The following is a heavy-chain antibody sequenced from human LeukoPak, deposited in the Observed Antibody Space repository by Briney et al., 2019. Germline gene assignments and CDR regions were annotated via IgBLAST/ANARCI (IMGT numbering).Heavy chain of an antibody. CDR1: GYTLTVYY. CDR2: INPNSGDT. CDR3: ARDLTMFVVVPGY. D-gene: IGHD3-10*02. J-gene: IGHJ4*02. V-gene: IGHV1-2*02. Sequence: ASVTVSCKASGYTLTVYYLHWVRQAPGQGLEWMGWINPNSGDTNYAQKFQGRVTMTRDTSINTAYMELSRLRSDDTAVYHCARDLTMFVVVPGYWGQGTLVTVSS.